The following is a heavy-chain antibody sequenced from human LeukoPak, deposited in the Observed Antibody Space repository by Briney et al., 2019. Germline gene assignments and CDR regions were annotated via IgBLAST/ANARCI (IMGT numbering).Heavy chain of an antibody. J-gene: IGHJ6*03. D-gene: IGHD6-13*01. CDR2: ISYDGGNK. CDR3: ARDGEQLSYYYYYMDV. Sequence: PGGSLRLSCAVSGFRVSDYYMSWVRQAPGKGLEWVAVISYDGGNKYYADSVKGRFTISRDNSKNTLYLQMNSLRAEDTAVYYYARDGEQLSYYYYYMDVWGKGTTVTVSS. CDR1: GFRVSDYY. V-gene: IGHV3-30*01.